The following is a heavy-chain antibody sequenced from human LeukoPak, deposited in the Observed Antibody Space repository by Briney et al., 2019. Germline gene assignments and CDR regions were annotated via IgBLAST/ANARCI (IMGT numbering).Heavy chain of an antibody. CDR2: IKDDGSET. CDR3: ATYTNWVAGDV. V-gene: IGHV3-7*01. Sequence: GGSLRLSCGTSGFTFNKSWMSWVRQAPGKGPEWVDSIKDDGSETFHADSVRGRFTISRDNARGTLYVQMNTLRAEDTAVYYCATYTNWVAGDVWGQGTTVTVSS. J-gene: IGHJ6*02. D-gene: IGHD7-27*01. CDR1: GFTFNKSW.